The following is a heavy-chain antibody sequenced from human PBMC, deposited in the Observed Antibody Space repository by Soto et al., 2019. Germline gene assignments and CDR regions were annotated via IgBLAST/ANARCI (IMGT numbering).Heavy chain of an antibody. CDR2: ISGRDGST. J-gene: IGHJ4*02. D-gene: IGHD4-17*01. CDR1: GFTSSSYA. V-gene: IGHV3-23*01. CDR3: AKGITTVTTIS. Sequence: PGGSLRLSCAASGFTSSSYAMSRVRQAPGKGLEWVSAISGRDGSTYYADSVKGQFTLSRDNTKSTLYPQMHSLRAEDTAVYYCAKGITTVTTISWGEGTLVTV.